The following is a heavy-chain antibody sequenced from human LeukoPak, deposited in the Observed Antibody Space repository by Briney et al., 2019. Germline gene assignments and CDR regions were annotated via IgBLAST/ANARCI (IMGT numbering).Heavy chain of an antibody. Sequence: SETLSLTCTVSGGSISSSTYYWAWIRQSPGKGMEWIGSITYSGSTYYNPSLESRVTISVDTSKNQFSLRLISVTAVDTAVYYCARQGVGATDCWGQGTLVTVSS. CDR1: GGSISSSTYY. V-gene: IGHV4-39*01. CDR3: ARQGVGATDC. D-gene: IGHD1-26*01. J-gene: IGHJ4*02. CDR2: ITYSGST.